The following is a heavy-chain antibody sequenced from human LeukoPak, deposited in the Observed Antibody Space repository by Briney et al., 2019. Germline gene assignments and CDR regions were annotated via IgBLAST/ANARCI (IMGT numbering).Heavy chain of an antibody. J-gene: IGHJ5*02. CDR3: ARAYSSGWPPKRYNWFDP. CDR1: GGSISSYY. Sequence: PSETLSPTCTVSGGSISSYYWSWIRQPAGRGLEWIGRIYTSGSTNYNPSLKSRVTMSVDTSKNQFSLKLSSVTAADTAVYYCARAYSSGWPPKRYNWFDPWGQGTLVTVSS. D-gene: IGHD6-19*01. V-gene: IGHV4-4*07. CDR2: IYTSGST.